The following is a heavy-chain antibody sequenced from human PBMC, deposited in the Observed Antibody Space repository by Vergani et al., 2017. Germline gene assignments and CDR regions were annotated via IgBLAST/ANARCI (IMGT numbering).Heavy chain of an antibody. J-gene: IGHJ6*02. CDR3: TSDDMVVHAACYQSYGMDV. CDR1: GFTLIDSY. CDR2: IYPGGST. D-gene: IGHD2-15*01. V-gene: IGHV3-66*02. Sequence: EVQLLESGGGLVQRGGSLRLSCEVSGFTLIDSYVNWVRQAPGKGLEWVAIIYPGGSTFTADYVMGRLSISKDNSGNTVYLDLDHVKPEDTAVYYCTSDDMVVHAACYQSYGMDVWGHGTTVNVSS.